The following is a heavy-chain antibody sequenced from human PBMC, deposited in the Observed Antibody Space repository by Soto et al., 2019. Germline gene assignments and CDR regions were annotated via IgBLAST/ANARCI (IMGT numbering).Heavy chain of an antibody. CDR1: GFTFSNYW. CDR2: MKKDGSQK. CDR3: ARDWFDA. Sequence: PGGSLRLSCVASGFTFSNYWMSWVRQAPGKGLEWVANMKKDGSQKYYVDSVKGRFTISRDNARNPLYLQMNSLRVEDTAVYYCARDWFDAWGQGTLVTVSS. J-gene: IGHJ5*02. V-gene: IGHV3-7*01.